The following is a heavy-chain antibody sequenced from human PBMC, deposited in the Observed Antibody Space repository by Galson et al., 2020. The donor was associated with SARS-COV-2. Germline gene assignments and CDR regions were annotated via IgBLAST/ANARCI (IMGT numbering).Heavy chain of an antibody. CDR1: GYTFTSYD. D-gene: IGHD3-3*01. CDR3: ARGSLGTIFGVVNIYYYYGMDV. J-gene: IGHJ6*02. Sequence: ASVKVSCKASGYTFTSYDINWVRQATGQGPEWMGWMKSNSGNTGYAQKFQGRVTMTRNTSISTAYMELSSLRSEDTAVYYCARGSLGTIFGVVNIYYYYGMDVWGQGTTVTVSS. V-gene: IGHV1-8*01. CDR2: MKSNSGNT.